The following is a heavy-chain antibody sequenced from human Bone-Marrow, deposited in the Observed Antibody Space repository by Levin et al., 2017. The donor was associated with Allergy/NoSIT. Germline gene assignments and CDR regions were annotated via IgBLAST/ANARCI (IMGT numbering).Heavy chain of an antibody. CDR2: ISRSGSTI. CDR1: GFSFSDHY. Sequence: GGSLRLSCAASGFSFSDHYMTWIRQAPGKGLEWISSISRSGSTIFYADSVRGRFTISRDNTDNSLFLQMDSLIAEDTAVYYCARDNWDIVVVPSAVYFDYWGQGTVVTVSS. V-gene: IGHV3-11*01. CDR3: ARDNWDIVVVPSAVYFDY. J-gene: IGHJ4*02. D-gene: IGHD2-2*01.